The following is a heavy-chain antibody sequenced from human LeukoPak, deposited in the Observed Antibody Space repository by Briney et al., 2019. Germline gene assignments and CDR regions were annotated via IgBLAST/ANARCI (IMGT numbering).Heavy chain of an antibody. V-gene: IGHV3-30*18. J-gene: IGHJ4*02. CDR3: AKAGVGGSLDY. CDR2: ISYDGSNK. CDR1: GFTFSSYG. Sequence: PGGSLRLSCAASGFTFSSYGMHWVRQAPGKGLEWVAVISYDGSNKYYADSVKGRFTISRDNSKNTLYLQMNSLRAEDTAVYYCAKAGVGGSLDYWGQGTLVTVSS. D-gene: IGHD1-26*01.